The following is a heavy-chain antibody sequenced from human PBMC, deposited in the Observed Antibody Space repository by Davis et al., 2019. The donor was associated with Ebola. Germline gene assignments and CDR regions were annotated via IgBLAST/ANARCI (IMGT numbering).Heavy chain of an antibody. CDR2: IYYSSKWFN. Sequence: HSQTLSLTCAISGDSVSSGSTAWNWIRQSPLRGLEWLGRIYYSSKWFNDYAVSVKSRITINPDTSKNQFSLQLSSVTPEDTAVYYCVRGWGRTGMGVWGQGTTVIVSS. D-gene: IGHD1-26*01. J-gene: IGHJ6*02. V-gene: IGHV6-1*01. CDR3: VRGWGRTGMGV. CDR1: GDSVSSGSTA.